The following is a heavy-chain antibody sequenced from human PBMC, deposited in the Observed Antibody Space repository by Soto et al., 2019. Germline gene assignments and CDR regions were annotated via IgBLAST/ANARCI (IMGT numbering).Heavy chain of an antibody. V-gene: IGHV1-69*06. CDR1: GGTFSSYA. CDR3: ASDGDIVVVPAAMADYYYGMDV. Sequence: QVQLVQSGAEVKKPGSSVKVSCKASGGTFSSYAISWVRQAPGQGLEWMGGIIPIFGTANYAQKFQGRVTITADKSTSTAYMELSSRRSEDTAVYYCASDGDIVVVPAAMADYYYGMDVWGQGTTVTVSS. D-gene: IGHD2-2*01. J-gene: IGHJ6*02. CDR2: IIPIFGTA.